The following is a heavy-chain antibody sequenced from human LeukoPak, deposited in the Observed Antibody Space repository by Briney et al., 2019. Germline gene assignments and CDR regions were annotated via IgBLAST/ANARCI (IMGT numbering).Heavy chain of an antibody. CDR1: GYTFTGYY. Sequence: ASVKVSCKASGYTFTGYYMHWVRQAPGQGLEWMGWINPNSGGANYAQKFQGRVTMTRDTSISTAYMELSRLRSDDTAVYYCARGIGITIFGVAPFDYWGQGTLVTVSS. CDR3: ARGIGITIFGVAPFDY. D-gene: IGHD3-3*01. J-gene: IGHJ4*02. CDR2: INPNSGGA. V-gene: IGHV1-2*02.